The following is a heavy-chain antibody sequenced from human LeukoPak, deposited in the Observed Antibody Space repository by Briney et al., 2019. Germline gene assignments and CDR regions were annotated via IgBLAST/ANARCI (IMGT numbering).Heavy chain of an antibody. CDR2: INPNSGGT. Sequence: GASVKVSCKASGYIFSGYYMHWVRQAPGQGLEWMGWINPNSGGTNYAQKFQGRVTMTRDTSISTAYMELSRLRSDDTAVYYCARVGSSGYYWLDYWGQGTLVTVSS. CDR3: ARVGSSGYYWLDY. CDR1: GYIFSGYY. J-gene: IGHJ4*02. V-gene: IGHV1-2*02. D-gene: IGHD3-22*01.